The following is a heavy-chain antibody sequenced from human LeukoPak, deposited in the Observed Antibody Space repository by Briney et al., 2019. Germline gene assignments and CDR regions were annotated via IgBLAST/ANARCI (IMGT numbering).Heavy chain of an antibody. CDR3: ARANDDYYDSSGYLDY. Sequence: ASVKVSCKASGDTFTGYYIHWVRQAPGQGLEWMGWINPNGGGTNYAQKFQGRVTMTWDTSISTAYMELSRLRSDDTAVYYCARANDDYYDSSGYLDYWGQGTLVTVSS. V-gene: IGHV1-2*02. D-gene: IGHD3-22*01. CDR2: INPNGGGT. J-gene: IGHJ4*02. CDR1: GDTFTGYY.